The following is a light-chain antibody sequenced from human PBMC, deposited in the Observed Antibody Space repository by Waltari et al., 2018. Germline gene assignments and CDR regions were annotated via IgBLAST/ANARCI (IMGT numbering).Light chain of an antibody. CDR2: STD. CDR1: SGSVSTNYY. V-gene: IGLV8-61*01. J-gene: IGLJ3*02. Sequence: QTVVTQEPSISVSPGGTVTLTCGLSSGSVSTNYYTSWYQQTPGQAARPLIYSTDTRSSGVPDRFSGSILGNKAVLTITGAQAHDEADYHCVLYMGGAILFGGGTKLTVL. CDR3: VLYMGGAIL.